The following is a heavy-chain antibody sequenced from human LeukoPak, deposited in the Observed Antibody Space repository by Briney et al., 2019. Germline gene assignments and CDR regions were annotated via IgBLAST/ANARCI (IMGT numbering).Heavy chain of an antibody. J-gene: IGHJ4*02. D-gene: IGHD4-11*01. Sequence: GGSLRLSCAASGFSFSSYSMNWVRQAPGKGLEWVSYISGSGSTIYYADSLKGRFTISRDNAKTSLYLQMNSLRAEDTAVYYCARLADYGNYGPREYLDFWGQGTLVTVSS. CDR2: ISGSGSTI. V-gene: IGHV3-48*04. CDR1: GFSFSSYS. CDR3: ARLADYGNYGPREYLDF.